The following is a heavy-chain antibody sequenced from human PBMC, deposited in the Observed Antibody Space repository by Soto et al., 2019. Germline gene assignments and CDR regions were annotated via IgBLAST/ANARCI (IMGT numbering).Heavy chain of an antibody. V-gene: IGHV3-33*01. CDR2: IWSDGSNK. Sequence: SCKASGYTFTSYYMHWVRQAPGKGLEWVAVIWSDGSNKYYADSVKGRFTISRDNSKNTLYLQMNSLRAEDTAVYYCARYYYDSSGYYPLWGQGTLVTVSS. CDR1: GYTFTSYY. CDR3: ARYYYDSSGYYPL. D-gene: IGHD3-22*01. J-gene: IGHJ4*02.